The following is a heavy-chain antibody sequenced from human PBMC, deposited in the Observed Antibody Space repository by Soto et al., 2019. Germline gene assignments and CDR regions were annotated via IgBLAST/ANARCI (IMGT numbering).Heavy chain of an antibody. CDR2: MNPNNGNT. V-gene: IGHV1-8*01. J-gene: IGHJ6*02. D-gene: IGHD3-10*01. CDR3: ARVNYYGSGRYEDYHSHYGTHV. CDR1: GYTFSSYD. Sequence: GASVKVACKASGYTFSSYDIHWVRQTTGQGLEWMGWMNPNNGNTGYAQKFQGRVTMTRDTSIRTAYMEVSSLRSEDTAVYFCARVNYYGSGRYEDYHSHYGTHVCGPATTLTLSS.